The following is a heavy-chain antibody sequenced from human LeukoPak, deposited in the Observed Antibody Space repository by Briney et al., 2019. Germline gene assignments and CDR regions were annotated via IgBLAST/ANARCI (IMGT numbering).Heavy chain of an antibody. Sequence: PSETLSLTCAVYGGSFSGYYWSWIRQPPGKGLEWTGEINHSGSTNYNPSLKSRVTISVDTSKNQFSLKLSSVTAADTAVYYCARGRGIGGDYPQDYWGQGTLVTVSS. V-gene: IGHV4-34*01. J-gene: IGHJ4*02. D-gene: IGHD2-21*02. CDR3: ARGRGIGGDYPQDY. CDR1: GGSFSGYY. CDR2: INHSGST.